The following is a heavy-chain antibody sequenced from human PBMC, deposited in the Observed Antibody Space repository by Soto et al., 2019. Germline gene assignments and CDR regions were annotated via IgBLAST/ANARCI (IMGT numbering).Heavy chain of an antibody. CDR2: VYYGGSD. CDR3: ARLHRWELPNRLDY. Sequence: SETLSLTCTVSGGSISSSSYYWGWIRQPPGKGLEWIGSVYYGGSDYYNPSLKSRVTISVDTSKNQFSLKLSSVTAADTAVYYCARLHRWELPNRLDYWGQGTLVTVSS. V-gene: IGHV4-39*01. J-gene: IGHJ4*02. CDR1: GGSISSSSYY. D-gene: IGHD1-26*01.